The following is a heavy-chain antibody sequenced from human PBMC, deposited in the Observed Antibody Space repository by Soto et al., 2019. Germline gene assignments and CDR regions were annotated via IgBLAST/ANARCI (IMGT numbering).Heavy chain of an antibody. CDR1: CYPFTSYV. D-gene: IGHD6-13*01. Sequence: GAPVKVSCKASCYPFTSYVISWVRQAPGQGLEWMGWISAYNGNTNYAQKLQGRVTMTTDTSTSTAYMELRSLRSDDTAVYYCARSLRDWQQLAVDYWGQGTLVTVSS. J-gene: IGHJ4*02. CDR2: ISAYNGNT. V-gene: IGHV1-18*01. CDR3: ARSLRDWQQLAVDY.